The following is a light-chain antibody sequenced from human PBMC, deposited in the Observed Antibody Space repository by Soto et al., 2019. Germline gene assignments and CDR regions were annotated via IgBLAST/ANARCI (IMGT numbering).Light chain of an antibody. CDR2: GAS. CDR1: QSVSSSY. J-gene: IGKJ1*01. CDR3: QQYSSSPPT. Sequence: EIVLTQSPGTLSLSPGERATLSCRASQSVSSSYLAWYQQKPGQAPRLLIYGASIRATGIPDRFSGSGSGTDFTLTISRLEPEDFAVYYCQQYSSSPPTFGQGTKVEIK. V-gene: IGKV3-20*01.